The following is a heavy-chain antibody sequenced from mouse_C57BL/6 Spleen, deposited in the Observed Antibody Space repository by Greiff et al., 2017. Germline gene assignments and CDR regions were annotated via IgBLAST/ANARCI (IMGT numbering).Heavy chain of an antibody. Sequence: VQLKQPGAELVRPGSSVKLSCKASGYTFTSYWMHWVKQRPIQGLEWIGNIDPSDSETHYNQKFKDKATLTVDKSSSTAYMQLSSLTSEDSAVYYCARSDYYGSSYVWDYWGQGTTLTVSS. V-gene: IGHV1-52*01. D-gene: IGHD1-1*01. CDR3: ARSDYYGSSYVWDY. CDR2: IDPSDSET. J-gene: IGHJ2*01. CDR1: GYTFTSYW.